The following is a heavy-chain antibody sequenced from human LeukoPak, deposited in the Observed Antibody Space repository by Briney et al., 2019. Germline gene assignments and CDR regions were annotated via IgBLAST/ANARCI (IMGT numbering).Heavy chain of an antibody. CDR2: INHSGST. V-gene: IGHV4-34*01. CDR3: ARAITYYDSSGYIDY. D-gene: IGHD3-22*01. Sequence: ASETLSLTCAVYGGSFSGYYWSWIRQPPGKGLEWIGEINHSGSTNYNPSLKSRVTISVDTSKNLFSLKLSSVTAADTAVYYCARAITYYDSSGYIDYWGQGTLVTVSS. J-gene: IGHJ4*02. CDR1: GGSFSGYY.